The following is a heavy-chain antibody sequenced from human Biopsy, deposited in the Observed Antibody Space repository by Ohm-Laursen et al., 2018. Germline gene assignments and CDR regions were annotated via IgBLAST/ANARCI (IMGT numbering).Heavy chain of an antibody. Sequence: ASVKVSCKASGYTFTDYFLHWVRQAPGQGPEWMGWISPSSGGTNYAQKFQGRVTMIRDTSATTGYMELSSLRSDDTAVYYCARGQRHYYFLTGYSNADAMDVWGQGTTVTVSS. D-gene: IGHD3-9*01. V-gene: IGHV1-2*02. J-gene: IGHJ6*02. CDR1: GYTFTDYF. CDR2: ISPSSGGT. CDR3: ARGQRHYYFLTGYSNADAMDV.